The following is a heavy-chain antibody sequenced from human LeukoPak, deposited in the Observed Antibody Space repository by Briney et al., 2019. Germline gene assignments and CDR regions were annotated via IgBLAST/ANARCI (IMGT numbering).Heavy chain of an antibody. CDR1: GFTFSSYS. V-gene: IGHV3-21*01. D-gene: IGHD1-26*01. J-gene: IGHJ3*02. Sequence: PGGSLRLSCAASGFTFSSYSTNWVRQAPGKGLEWVSSITSSSTYIYYADSVKGRFTISRDNAENSLYLQMNSLRAEDTAVYYCARDLQSGSYEDAFDIWGQGTMVTVSS. CDR2: ITSSSTYI. CDR3: ARDLQSGSYEDAFDI.